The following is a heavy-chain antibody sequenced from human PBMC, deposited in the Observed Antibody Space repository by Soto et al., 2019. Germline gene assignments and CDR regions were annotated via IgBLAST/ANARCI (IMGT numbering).Heavy chain of an antibody. CDR3: ARGYYGSGGLNVLFDP. V-gene: IGHV1-2*04. CDR1: GYTFTGYY. D-gene: IGHD3-10*01. Sequence: QVQLVQSGAEVKKPGASVKVSCKASGYTFTGYYMHRVRQAPGQGLEWMGWINPNSGGTNYAQKFQGWVTMTRDTSISTAYMELSRLRSDDTAVYYCARGYYGSGGLNVLFDPWGQGTLVTVSS. CDR2: INPNSGGT. J-gene: IGHJ5*02.